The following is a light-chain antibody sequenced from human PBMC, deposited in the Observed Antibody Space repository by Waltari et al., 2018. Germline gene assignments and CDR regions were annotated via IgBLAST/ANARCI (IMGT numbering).Light chain of an antibody. CDR3: QQYNNWPPLT. CDR1: PSVSSN. J-gene: IGKJ4*01. V-gene: IGKV3-15*01. Sequence: ELVMTQSPATLSVSPGERATLSCRPSPSVSSNLSWYQQKPGQAPRLLIYGASTRATGIPARFSGSGSGTEFTLTISSMQSEDFAVYYCQQYNNWPPLTFGGGTKVEIK. CDR2: GAS.